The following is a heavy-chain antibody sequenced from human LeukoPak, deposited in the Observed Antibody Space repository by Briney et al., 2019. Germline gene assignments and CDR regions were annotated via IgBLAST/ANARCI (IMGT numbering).Heavy chain of an antibody. D-gene: IGHD6-25*01. J-gene: IGHJ3*02. Sequence: GGSLRLSCAASGFTLNNYAVSWVRQAPGKGLEWVSATSSSDAGTYHADSVRGRFTISRDNSKNTLYLQMNSLRAEDAAVYYCARAYAADIWGQGTMVTVSS. V-gene: IGHV3-23*01. CDR2: TSSSDAGT. CDR1: GFTLNNYA. CDR3: ARAYAADI.